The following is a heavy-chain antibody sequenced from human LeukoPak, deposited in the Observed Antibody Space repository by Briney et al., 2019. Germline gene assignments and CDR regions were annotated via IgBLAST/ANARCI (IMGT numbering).Heavy chain of an antibody. CDR3: AHSPYSSSWYGGIHNWFDP. CDR1: GFSLSTSGVG. J-gene: IGHJ5*02. V-gene: IGHV2-5*02. CDR2: IYWDDDK. Sequence: SGPTLVKPTQNLTLTCTFSGFSLSTSGVGVGWIRQPPGKALEWLALIYWDDDKRYSPSLKSRLTITKDTSKNQVVLTMTNMDPVDTATYYCAHSPYSSSWYGGIHNWFDPWGQGTLVTVSS. D-gene: IGHD6-13*01.